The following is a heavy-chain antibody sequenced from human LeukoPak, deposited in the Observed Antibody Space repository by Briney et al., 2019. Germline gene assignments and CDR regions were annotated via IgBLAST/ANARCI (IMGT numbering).Heavy chain of an antibody. Sequence: GGSLRLSCAASTFTFSSYGMHWVRQAPGKGLEWVAVVSFDGLVTYYADSVKGRFTISRDNSKNTLYLQMNSLRAEDTAVYYCARGGSSSAFDIWGQGTMVTVSS. CDR3: ARGGSSSAFDI. J-gene: IGHJ3*02. CDR2: VSFDGLVT. CDR1: TFTFSSYG. V-gene: IGHV3-33*05. D-gene: IGHD6-6*01.